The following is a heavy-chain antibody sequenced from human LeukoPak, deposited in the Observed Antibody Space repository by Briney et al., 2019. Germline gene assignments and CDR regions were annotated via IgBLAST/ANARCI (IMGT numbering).Heavy chain of an antibody. CDR1: GGSFSGYH. Sequence: SETLSLTCAVHGGSFSGYHWNWIRQFPGKGLEWIGEINDRGHTNYNPSLESRVTISVDTSKKQFSLRLSSVAAADTAVYYCARDPTTVVTTPYYFDFWGQGTLVTVSS. CDR2: INDRGHT. V-gene: IGHV4-34*01. CDR3: ARDPTTVVTTPYYFDF. D-gene: IGHD4-23*01. J-gene: IGHJ4*02.